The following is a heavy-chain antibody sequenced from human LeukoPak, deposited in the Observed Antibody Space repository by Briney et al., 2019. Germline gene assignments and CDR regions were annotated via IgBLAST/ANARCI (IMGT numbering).Heavy chain of an antibody. V-gene: IGHV6-1*01. CDR3: ARLSLSSSGWYRRAGHWYFDY. J-gene: IGHJ4*02. CDR2: TYYRSKWYN. CDR1: GDSVSSNSAA. D-gene: IGHD6-19*01. Sequence: SQTLSLTCAISGDSVSSNSAAWNWIRQSPSRGLEWLGRTYYRSKWYNDYAVSVKSRITINPDTSKNQFSLQLNSVTPEDTAVYYCARLSLSSSGWYRRAGHWYFDYWGQGTLVTVSS.